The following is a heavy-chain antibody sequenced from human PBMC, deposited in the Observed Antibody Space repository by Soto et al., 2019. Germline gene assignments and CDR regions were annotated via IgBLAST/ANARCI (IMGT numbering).Heavy chain of an antibody. D-gene: IGHD6-6*01. Sequence: PGESLKISCKGSGYSFTSYWISWVRQMPGKGLEWMGRIDPSDSYTNYSPSFQGHVTISADKSISTAYLQWSSLKASDTAMYYCARHLYSSSSNYYYYYGMDVWGQGTPVTVSS. CDR2: IDPSDSYT. J-gene: IGHJ6*02. V-gene: IGHV5-10-1*01. CDR1: GYSFTSYW. CDR3: ARHLYSSSSNYYYYYGMDV.